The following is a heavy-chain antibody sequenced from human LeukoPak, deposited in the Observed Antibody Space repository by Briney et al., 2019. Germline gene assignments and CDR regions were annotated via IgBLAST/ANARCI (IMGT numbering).Heavy chain of an antibody. Sequence: GGSLRLSCAPSGFTFSRHGMHWVRQAPGKGLEWVAVIWYDGSNKYYADSVKGRFTISRDNSKNTLYLQMNSLRAEDTAVYYCAKLLTGSDFDYWGQGTLVTVSS. J-gene: IGHJ4*02. D-gene: IGHD7-27*01. CDR2: IWYDGSNK. CDR3: AKLLTGSDFDY. CDR1: GFTFSRHG. V-gene: IGHV3-33*06.